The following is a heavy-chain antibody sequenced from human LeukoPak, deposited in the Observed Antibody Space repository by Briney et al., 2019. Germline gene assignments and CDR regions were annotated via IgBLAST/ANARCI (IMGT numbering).Heavy chain of an antibody. J-gene: IGHJ4*02. Sequence: GGSLRLACAASGFTLSSYWMHWVRQVPGKGLVWVSRIKSDGSGTSYADSVQGRFTISRDNAKNTLYLQMNSLRAEDTAVYYCARKGDGYNSIDYWGQGTLVTVS. CDR1: GFTLSSYW. CDR3: ARKGDGYNSIDY. CDR2: IKSDGSGT. V-gene: IGHV3-74*01. D-gene: IGHD5-24*01.